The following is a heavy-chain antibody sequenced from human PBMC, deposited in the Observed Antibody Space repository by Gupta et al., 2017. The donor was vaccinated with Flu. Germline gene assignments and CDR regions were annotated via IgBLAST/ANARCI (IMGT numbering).Heavy chain of an antibody. CDR1: GFPFSDYY. J-gene: IGHJ6*02. CDR2: SSSRGSAV. CDR3: AREFGEKWPDQYGMDV. V-gene: IGHV3-11*01. Sequence: QVQLVESGGGLVKPGGSLRLSCAASGFPFSDYYLTWIRQAPGKGLEWLSFSSSRGSAVYYADSVKGRFTISRDNAKNSLYLHMTSLRAEDTAVYYCAREFGEKWPDQYGMDVWGQGTTVTVSS. D-gene: IGHD3-10*01.